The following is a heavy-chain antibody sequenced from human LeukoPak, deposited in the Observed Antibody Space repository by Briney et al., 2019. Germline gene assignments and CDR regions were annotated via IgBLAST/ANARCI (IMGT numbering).Heavy chain of an antibody. CDR2: IYYSGST. CDR3: ARDSPYYYDSGSYSYFDY. V-gene: IGHV4-59*01. D-gene: IGHD3-10*01. Sequence: SETLSLTCTVSGGSISSYYWSWIRQPPGKGLEWIGYIYYSGSTNYNPSLKSRVTISVDTSKNQFSLKLSSVTAADTAVYYCARDSPYYYDSGSYSYFDYWGQGTLVTVSS. J-gene: IGHJ4*02. CDR1: GGSISSYY.